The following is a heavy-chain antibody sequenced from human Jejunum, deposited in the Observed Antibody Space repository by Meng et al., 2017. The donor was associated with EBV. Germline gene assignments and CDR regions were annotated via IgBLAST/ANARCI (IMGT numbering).Heavy chain of an antibody. D-gene: IGHD5-12*01. J-gene: IGHJ4*02. CDR3: AHRRDGYDSLDY. CDR1: GFSLSTSGVR. V-gene: IGHV2-5*02. Sequence: ITLTESGXTRVKXXXTLTLTCPISGFSLSTSGVRVGWIRQPPGKALEWLALIYWDDDKRYTPSLKSRLTITKDTSKNQVVLTMTNMDPVDTATYYCAHRRDGYDSLDYWGQGTLVTVAS. CDR2: IYWDDDK.